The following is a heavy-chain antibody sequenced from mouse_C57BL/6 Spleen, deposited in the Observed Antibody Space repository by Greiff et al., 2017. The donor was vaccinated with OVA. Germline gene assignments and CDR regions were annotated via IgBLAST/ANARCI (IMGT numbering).Heavy chain of an antibody. J-gene: IGHJ1*03. CDR3: ASKAYYYGSSYVNWYCDV. Sequence: QVHVKQPGAELVKPGASVKLSCKASGYTFTSYWMQWVKQRPGQGLEWIGEIDPSDSYTNYNQKFKGKATLTVDTSSSTAYMQLSSLTSEDSAVHYCASKAYYYGSSYVNWYCDVWGTGTTVTVSS. CDR1: GYTFTSYW. V-gene: IGHV1-50*01. D-gene: IGHD1-1*01. CDR2: IDPSDSYT.